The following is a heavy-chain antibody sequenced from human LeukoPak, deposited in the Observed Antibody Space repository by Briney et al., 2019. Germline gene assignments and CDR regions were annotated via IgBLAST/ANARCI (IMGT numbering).Heavy chain of an antibody. V-gene: IGHV5-51*01. D-gene: IGHD6-13*01. CDR3: ARSVGRGYSSSWYWFDP. CDR1: GYSFTSYW. Sequence: GESLKITCKGSGYSFTSYWIGWVRQMPGKGLEWMGIIYPGDSDTRYSPSFQGQVTISADKSISTAYLQWSSLKASDTAMYYCARSVGRGYSSSWYWFDPWGQGTLVTVSS. CDR2: IYPGDSDT. J-gene: IGHJ5*02.